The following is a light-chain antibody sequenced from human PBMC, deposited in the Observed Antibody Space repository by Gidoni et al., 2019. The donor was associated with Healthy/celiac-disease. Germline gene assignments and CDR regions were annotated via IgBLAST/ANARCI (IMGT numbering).Light chain of an antibody. CDR1: QSVFYSSNHKNY. Sequence: DIVMTQSPDSPAVSLGERATLNCKSSQSVFYSSNHKNYLAWYQQKPGQPPKLLIYWASTRESGVPDRFSGSGSGTDFTLTISSLQAEDVAVYYCQQYYSTPWTFXXXTKVEIK. CDR2: WAS. CDR3: QQYYSTPWT. V-gene: IGKV4-1*01. J-gene: IGKJ1*01.